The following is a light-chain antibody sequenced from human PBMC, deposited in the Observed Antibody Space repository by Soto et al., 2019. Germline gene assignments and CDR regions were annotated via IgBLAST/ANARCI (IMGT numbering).Light chain of an antibody. CDR1: RSDIGNYNY. J-gene: IGLJ2*01. V-gene: IGLV2-14*03. Sequence: QSVLTQPASVSGSLGQSITISCTGTRSDIGNYNYVSWYQQHPGKAPKLMIYDVTKRPSGVSSRFSGSKSGNAASLTISGLQAEDEADYFCSSYTDSSTVLFGGGTQLTVL. CDR3: SSYTDSSTVL. CDR2: DVT.